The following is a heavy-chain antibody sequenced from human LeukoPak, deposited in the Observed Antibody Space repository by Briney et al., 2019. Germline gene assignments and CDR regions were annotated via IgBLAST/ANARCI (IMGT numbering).Heavy chain of an antibody. D-gene: IGHD6-13*01. J-gene: IGHJ4*02. CDR2: IKQDGGER. Sequence: GGSLSLSCAASGFTFSNYWMSWVRQAPGRGLEWVANIKQDGGERYYVDSVKGRFTVSKDNAKNSLYLQMNSLRAEDTAVYSCARDGVSGYTTSWYDYLGPGTLVTVSS. CDR3: ARDGVSGYTTSWYDY. CDR1: GFTFSNYW. V-gene: IGHV3-7*01.